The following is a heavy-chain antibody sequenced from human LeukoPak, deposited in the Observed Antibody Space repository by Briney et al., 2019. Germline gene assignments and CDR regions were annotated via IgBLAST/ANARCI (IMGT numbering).Heavy chain of an antibody. CDR2: IYYSGST. D-gene: IGHD2-2*01. J-gene: IGHJ3*02. CDR3: ARSRSVYQLLQVGAFDI. CDR1: GGSISSGGYS. Sequence: PSQTLSLTCAVSGGSISSGGYSWSWIRQPPGKGLEWIGYIYYSGSTYYNPSLKSRVTISVDTSKNQFSLKLSSVTAADTAVYYCARSRSVYQLLQVGAFDIWGQGTMVTVSS. V-gene: IGHV4-31*11.